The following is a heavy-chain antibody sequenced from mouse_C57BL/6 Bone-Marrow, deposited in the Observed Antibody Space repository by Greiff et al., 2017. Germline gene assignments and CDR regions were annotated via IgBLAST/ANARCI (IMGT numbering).Heavy chain of an antibody. CDR1: GYTFTTYP. Sequence: VQLQQSGAELVKPGASVKMSCKASGYTFTTYPIEWMKQNHGKSLEWIGNFHPYNDDTKYNEKFKGKATLTVEKSSSTVYLELSRLTSDDSAVYYCARSYYGSSRYWYFDVWGTGTTVTVPS. CDR2: FHPYNDDT. CDR3: ARSYYGSSRYWYFDV. V-gene: IGHV1-47*01. J-gene: IGHJ1*03. D-gene: IGHD1-1*01.